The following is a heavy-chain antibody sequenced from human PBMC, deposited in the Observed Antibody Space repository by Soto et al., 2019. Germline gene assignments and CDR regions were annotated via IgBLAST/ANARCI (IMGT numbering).Heavy chain of an antibody. J-gene: IGHJ3*02. CDR3: ARETRTYEFGSGDHQPAAFDI. V-gene: IGHV3-33*01. CDR1: GFTFSSYG. Sequence: GGSLRLSCAASGFTFSSYGMHWVRQAPGKGLEWVAVIWYDGSNKYYADSVKGRFTISRDNSKNTLYLQMNSLRAEDTAVYYCARETRTYEFGSGDHQPAAFDIWGQGTMVTVSS. CDR2: IWYDGSNK. D-gene: IGHD3-3*01.